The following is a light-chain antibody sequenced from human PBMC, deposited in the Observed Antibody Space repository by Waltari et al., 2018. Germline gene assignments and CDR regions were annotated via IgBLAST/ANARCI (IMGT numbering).Light chain of an antibody. CDR2: AAS. J-gene: IGKJ1*01. V-gene: IGKV1-NL1*01. CDR3: QQYYSIPPT. Sequence: DIQMTQSPSSLSASVGDRVTITCRASQGISNSLAWYQQKAGKAPKLLLYAASRLESGVPSMFSGRGSVTDYTLTISSLQPEDFATYYCQQYYSIPPTFGQGTKVEIK. CDR1: QGISNS.